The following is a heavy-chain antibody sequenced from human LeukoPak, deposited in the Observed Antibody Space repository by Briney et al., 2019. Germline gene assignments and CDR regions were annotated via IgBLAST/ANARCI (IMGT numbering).Heavy chain of an antibody. CDR3: AIRQQLANDAFDI. CDR2: IKQDGSEK. J-gene: IGHJ3*02. D-gene: IGHD6-13*01. Sequence: PGGSLRLSCAASGFTFSSYWMSWVRQAPGKGLEWVANIKQDGSEKYYVDSVKVRFTISRDNAKNTLYLQMNSLRAEDKAVYYCAIRQQLANDAFDIWGQGTMVTVSS. CDR1: GFTFSSYW. V-gene: IGHV3-7*01.